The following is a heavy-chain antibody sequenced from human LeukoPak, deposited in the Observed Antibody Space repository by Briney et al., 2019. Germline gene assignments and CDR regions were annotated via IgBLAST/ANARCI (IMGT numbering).Heavy chain of an antibody. V-gene: IGHV5-51*01. Sequence: GEPLKISCKGSGYSFTSYWIGWVRQMPGKGPEWMGIIYPGDSDTRYSPSFQGQVTISADKSISTAYLQWSSLKASDTAMYYCARASLEGYYYDSSGYYPSYWGQGTLVTVSS. D-gene: IGHD3-22*01. CDR3: ARASLEGYYYDSSGYYPSY. CDR1: GYSFTSYW. CDR2: IYPGDSDT. J-gene: IGHJ4*02.